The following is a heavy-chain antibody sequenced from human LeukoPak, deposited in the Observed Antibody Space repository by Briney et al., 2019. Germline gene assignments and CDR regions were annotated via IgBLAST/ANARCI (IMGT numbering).Heavy chain of an antibody. Sequence: GESLKISCKGFGYRFTSYWIGWVRQMPGKGLEWMGIIYPGDSDTRYSPSFQGQVTISADKSISTAYLQWSSLKASDTAMYYCARPPDYYYDSSGYYPEYFQHWGQGTLVTVSS. D-gene: IGHD3-22*01. CDR2: IYPGDSDT. J-gene: IGHJ1*01. V-gene: IGHV5-51*01. CDR3: ARPPDYYYDSSGYYPEYFQH. CDR1: GYRFTSYW.